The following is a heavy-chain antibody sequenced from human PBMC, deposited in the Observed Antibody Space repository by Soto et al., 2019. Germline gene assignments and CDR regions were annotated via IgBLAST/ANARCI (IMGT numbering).Heavy chain of an antibody. J-gene: IGHJ4*01. CDR2: IESKIDGGTT. CDR3: TTDLGGVFDS. D-gene: IGHD3-3*01. Sequence: GGSLRLSCAASGLTFSNAWMSWVRQAPGKRLEWVGRIESKIDGGTTDYAAPVKGRFTISRDDSKSTLSLQMNSLKTGDTAVYYCTTDLGGVFDSWGHGTLVTVSS. V-gene: IGHV3-15*04. CDR1: GLTFSNAW.